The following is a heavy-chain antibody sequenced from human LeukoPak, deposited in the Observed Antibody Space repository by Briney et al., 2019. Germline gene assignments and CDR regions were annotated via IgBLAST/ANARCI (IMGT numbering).Heavy chain of an antibody. CDR3: LLMVRGVMSYYYMDV. CDR2: ISSSSSTI. CDR1: GFTFSSYS. J-gene: IGHJ6*03. Sequence: GGSLRLSCAASGFTFSSYSMNWVRQAPGKGLDWVSYISSSSSTIYYADSVKGRFTISRDNSKNTLYLQMNSLRAEDTAVYYSLLMVRGVMSYYYMDVWGKGTTVTVSS. D-gene: IGHD3-10*01. V-gene: IGHV3-48*01.